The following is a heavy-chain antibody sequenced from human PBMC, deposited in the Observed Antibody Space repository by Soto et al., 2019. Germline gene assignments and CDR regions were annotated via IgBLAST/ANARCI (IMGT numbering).Heavy chain of an antibody. CDR3: VHSRCGGDCLQSYSSHYYYGMDI. J-gene: IGHJ6*02. D-gene: IGHD2-21*02. Sequence: QITLKESGPTLVKPTQTLTLTCTFSGFSLSTGGMGVGWIRQPPGKALEWLALIYWDGDRRYRPSLMSRLTIAKDNSKNQVVLTITNMDPVDTATYYCVHSRCGGDCLQSYSSHYYYGMDIWGQGTTVTVSS. V-gene: IGHV2-5*02. CDR2: IYWDGDR. CDR1: GFSLSTGGMG.